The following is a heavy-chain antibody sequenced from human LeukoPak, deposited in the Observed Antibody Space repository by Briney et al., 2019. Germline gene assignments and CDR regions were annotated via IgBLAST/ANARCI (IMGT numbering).Heavy chain of an antibody. Sequence: GGSLRLSCAASGFTFSSYAMSWIRQAPGKGLEWVSYISSSGSTIYYADSVKGRFTISRDNAKNSLYLQMNSLRAEDTAVYYCARVSRSYLVDYWGQGTLVTVSS. CDR3: ARVSRSYLVDY. D-gene: IGHD1-26*01. CDR2: ISSSGSTI. CDR1: GFTFSSYA. V-gene: IGHV3-11*04. J-gene: IGHJ4*02.